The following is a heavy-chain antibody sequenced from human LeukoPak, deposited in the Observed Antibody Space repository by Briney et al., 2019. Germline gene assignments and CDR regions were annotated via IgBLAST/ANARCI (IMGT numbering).Heavy chain of an antibody. J-gene: IGHJ4*02. CDR2: IRYDGSNK. V-gene: IGHV3-30*02. CDR3: AKVDSDYDSSGYLDY. Sequence: GGSLRLACEASGITFRSYGMHWVRQAPGKGLEWVAFIRYDGSNKYYADSVKGRFTISRDNSKNTLYLQMNSLRAEDTAVYYCAKVDSDYDSSGYLDYWGQGTLVTVSS. CDR1: GITFRSYG. D-gene: IGHD3-22*01.